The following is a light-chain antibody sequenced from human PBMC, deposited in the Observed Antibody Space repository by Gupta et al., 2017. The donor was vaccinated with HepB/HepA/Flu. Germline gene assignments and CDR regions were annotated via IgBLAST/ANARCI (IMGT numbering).Light chain of an antibody. V-gene: IGLV1-47*01. CDR1: SSNIGDNY. CDR2: RNN. CDR3: AAWDDSLSGQV. Sequence: QSVLTQPPSASGTPGQRVSISCSGSSSNIGDNYVCWYQQLPGTAPKLLIYRNNQRPSGIPARFSGSKSGTSASLAISGLRSDDEADYYCAAWDDSLSGQVFGGGTKLTVL. J-gene: IGLJ2*01.